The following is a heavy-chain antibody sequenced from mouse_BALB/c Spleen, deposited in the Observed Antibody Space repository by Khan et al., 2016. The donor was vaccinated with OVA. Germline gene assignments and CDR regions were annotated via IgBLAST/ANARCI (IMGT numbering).Heavy chain of an antibody. CDR1: GYSITRDYA. D-gene: IGHD2-12*01. CDR2: ISSTGST. V-gene: IGHV3-2*02. J-gene: IGHJ4*01. Sequence: EVQLQESGPGLVKPSQSLSLTCTVTGYSITRDYAWNWIRQFPGNKLEWMGYISSTGSTSYNPSLKSRISITRDTSKNQFFLQLKSVTTEDTATYYCARSLYYSYGYALDCWGRGTSVTVSS. CDR3: ARSLYYSYGYALDC.